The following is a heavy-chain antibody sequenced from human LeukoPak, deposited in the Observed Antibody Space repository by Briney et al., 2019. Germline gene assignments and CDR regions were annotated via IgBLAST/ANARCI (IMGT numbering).Heavy chain of an antibody. J-gene: IGHJ4*02. D-gene: IGHD3-10*01. CDR3: AKNGPGFDYYDY. CDR2: TNQDGSAR. CDR1: GFTFSSYW. V-gene: IGHV3-7*02. Sequence: GGSLRLSCAASGFTFSSYWMSWVRQPPGKGLEWVATTNQDGSARYYMDSVKGRFTISRDNAKNSLYLQMDSLRAEDTAVYYCAKNGPGFDYYDYWGQGTLVTVSS.